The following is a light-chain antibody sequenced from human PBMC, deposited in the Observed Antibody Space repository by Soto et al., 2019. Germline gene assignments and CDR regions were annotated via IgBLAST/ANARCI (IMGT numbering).Light chain of an antibody. Sequence: ENVLTQSPGTLSLSPGERVTLSCRASQSVSSNYLAWYQQKPGQAPRLLIYGASVRATGIPDRFSGSGSGTDFTLTISRLEPEDFATYYCQQYNTYPRTFGLGTKVEIK. CDR1: QSVSSNY. CDR3: QQYNTYPRT. CDR2: GAS. J-gene: IGKJ1*01. V-gene: IGKV3-20*01.